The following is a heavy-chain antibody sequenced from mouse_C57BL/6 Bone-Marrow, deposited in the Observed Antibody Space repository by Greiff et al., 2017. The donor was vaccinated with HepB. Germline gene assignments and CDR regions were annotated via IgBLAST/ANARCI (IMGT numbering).Heavy chain of an antibody. CDR3: AREDYGSSPFAY. D-gene: IGHD1-1*01. Sequence: VKLQQSGAELARPGASVKLSCKASGYTFTSYGISWVKQRTGQGLEWIGEIYPRSGNTYYNEKFKGKATLTADKSSSTAYMELRSLTSEDAAVYVCAREDYGSSPFAYWGQGTLVTVSA. CDR2: IYPRSGNT. CDR1: GYTFTSYG. V-gene: IGHV1-81*01. J-gene: IGHJ3*01.